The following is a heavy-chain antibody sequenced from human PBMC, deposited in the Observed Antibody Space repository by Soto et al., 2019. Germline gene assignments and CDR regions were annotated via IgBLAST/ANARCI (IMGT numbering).Heavy chain of an antibody. CDR1: GYTFTSYA. V-gene: IGHV1-3*01. J-gene: IGHJ5*02. CDR2: INAGNGNT. D-gene: IGHD6-25*01. Sequence: ASVKVSCKASGYTFTSYAMHWARQAPGQRLEWMGWINAGNGNTKYSQKFQGRVTITRDTSASTAYMELSSLRSEDTAVYYCARSYSSAEENWFDPWGQGTLVTVSS. CDR3: ARSYSSAEENWFDP.